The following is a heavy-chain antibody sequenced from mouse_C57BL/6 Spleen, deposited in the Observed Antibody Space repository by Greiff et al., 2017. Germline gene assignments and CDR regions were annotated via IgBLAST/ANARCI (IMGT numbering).Heavy chain of an antibody. CDR1: GFTFSSYG. CDR3: ARGCTTVVAPYYYAMDY. V-gene: IGHV5-6*01. D-gene: IGHD1-1*01. J-gene: IGHJ4*01. CDR2: ISSGGSYT. Sequence: EVQLVESGGDLVKPGGSLKLSCAASGFTFSSYGMSWVRQTPDKRLEWVATISSGGSYTYCPDSVKGRFTISRDNAKNTLYLQMSSLKSEDTAMYYCARGCTTVVAPYYYAMDYWGQGTSVTVSS.